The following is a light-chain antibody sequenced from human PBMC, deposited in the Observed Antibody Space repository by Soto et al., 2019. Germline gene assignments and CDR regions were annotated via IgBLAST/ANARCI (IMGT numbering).Light chain of an antibody. CDR1: QHIYSY. Sequence: DIQLTQSPSFLSASVGDRVTITCRASQHIYSYLAWYQQKPGRAPSLLIYAASTLQSGVPSRFTGSGSGTEFSLTISSLQPDDFATYYCQQYNTYSFGQGTKVDI. J-gene: IGKJ1*01. V-gene: IGKV1-9*01. CDR2: AAS. CDR3: QQYNTYS.